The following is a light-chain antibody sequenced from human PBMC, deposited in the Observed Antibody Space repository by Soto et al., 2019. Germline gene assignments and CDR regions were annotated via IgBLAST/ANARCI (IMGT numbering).Light chain of an antibody. J-gene: IGKJ5*01. CDR1: QNINTW. V-gene: IGKV1-5*03. CDR2: KAS. Sequence: DIQMTQSTSALSASVGDRVTITCRASQNINTWLAWYQQKPRRAPKLLIYKASSLETGAPLRFSGIGSGTEFTLTISSLQPDDFAAYYFQQYNTYFAFGQGTRLEMK. CDR3: QQYNTYFA.